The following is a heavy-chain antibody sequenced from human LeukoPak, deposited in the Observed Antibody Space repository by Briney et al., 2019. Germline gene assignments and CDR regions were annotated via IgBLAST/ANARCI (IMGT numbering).Heavy chain of an antibody. V-gene: IGHV3-23*01. CDR1: GFTFSSYA. Sequence: GGSLRLSCAASGFTFSSYAMSWVRQAPGKGLEWVSAISGSGGSTYYADSVKGRFTISRDNSKNTLYLQMNSLRAEDTAVYYCAKVDGTQLWPYYYYGMDVWGQGTTVTVYS. CDR2: ISGSGGST. D-gene: IGHD5-18*01. CDR3: AKVDGTQLWPYYYYGMDV. J-gene: IGHJ6*02.